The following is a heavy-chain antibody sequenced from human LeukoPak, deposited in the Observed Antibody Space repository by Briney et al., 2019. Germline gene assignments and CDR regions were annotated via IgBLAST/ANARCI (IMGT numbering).Heavy chain of an antibody. CDR1: EFTFSSYD. CDR2: ISYDGSNK. J-gene: IGHJ4*02. D-gene: IGHD1-26*01. CDR3: ADSGSYSLY. V-gene: IGHV3-30*03. Sequence: PGRSLRLSCAASEFTFSSYDMHWVRQAPGKGLEWVAFISYDGSNKYYVDSVKGRFTISRDSSKNTLYLQMNSLRAEDTAVYHCADSGSYSLYWGQGTLVTVSS.